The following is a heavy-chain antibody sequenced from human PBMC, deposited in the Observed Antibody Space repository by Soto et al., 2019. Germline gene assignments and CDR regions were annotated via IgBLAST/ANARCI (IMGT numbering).Heavy chain of an antibody. CDR2: MSGSGSST. D-gene: IGHD6-19*01. CDR1: KFTFSSYA. Sequence: EVQLVESGGGLVQPGGSLRLSCAASKFTFSSYAMSWVRQAPGKGLEWVSVMSGSGSSTYYADSVKGRFTISRDNSKNTLYLQMNSLRAEDTAIYYCARAFWAVAGTRYFDYWGQGTLVTVSS. V-gene: IGHV3-23*04. J-gene: IGHJ4*02. CDR3: ARAFWAVAGTRYFDY.